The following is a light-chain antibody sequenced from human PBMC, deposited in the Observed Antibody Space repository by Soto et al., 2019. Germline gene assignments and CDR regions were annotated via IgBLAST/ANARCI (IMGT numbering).Light chain of an antibody. V-gene: IGKV3-20*01. J-gene: IGKJ1*01. CDR1: QSVSSSS. CDR3: QQYGSSPRT. Sequence: EIVLTQSPGTLSLSPGERATLSCRASQSVSSSSLAWDQQKRGQAPRLLIHVASSRATGIPDRFSGSGSGTDFTLTISRLEPEDFAVYYCQQYGSSPRTFGQGTRVEVK. CDR2: VAS.